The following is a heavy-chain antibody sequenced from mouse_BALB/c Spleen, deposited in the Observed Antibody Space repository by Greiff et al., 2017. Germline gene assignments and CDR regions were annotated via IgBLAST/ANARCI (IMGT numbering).Heavy chain of an antibody. CDR2: IWAGGST. D-gene: IGHD2-1*01. CDR1: GFSLTSYG. CDR3: ARERGPYGNFFAY. J-gene: IGHJ3*01. Sequence: QVQLKESGPGLVAPSQSLSITCTVSGFSLTSYGVHWARQPPGKGLEWLGVIWAGGSTNYNSALMSRLSISKDNSKSQVFLKMNSLQTDDTAMYYCARERGPYGNFFAYWGQGTLVTVSA. V-gene: IGHV2-9*02.